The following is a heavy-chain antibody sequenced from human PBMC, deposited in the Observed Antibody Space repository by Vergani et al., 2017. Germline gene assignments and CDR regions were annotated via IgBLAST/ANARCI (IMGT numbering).Heavy chain of an antibody. D-gene: IGHD2-2*02. CDR3: AREGNCSSTSCYTITDY. CDR2: IYTSGST. V-gene: IGHV4-4*07. Sequence: QVQLQESGPGLVKPSETLSLTCTVSGGSISSYYWSWIRQPAGKGLEWIGRIYTSGSTNYNPSLKSRVTMSVDTSKNQFSLKLSSVTAADTAVYYCAREGNCSSTSCYTITDYWGQGTLVTVSS. CDR1: GGSISSYY. J-gene: IGHJ4*02.